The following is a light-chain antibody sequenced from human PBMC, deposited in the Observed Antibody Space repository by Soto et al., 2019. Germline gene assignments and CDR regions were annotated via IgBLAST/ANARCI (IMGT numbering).Light chain of an antibody. V-gene: IGLV6-57*04. J-gene: IGLJ2*01. CDR3: QSYDSASVV. CDR2: KND. Sequence: NFMLTQPHSVSESPVKTVTISCPRSGGSIASNHVQWYQQRPGSAPTTVIYKNDQRPSGVTDRFSGSIDSSSNSASLSISGLKTEDEADFSCQSYDSASVVFGGGTKLTVL. CDR1: GGSIASNH.